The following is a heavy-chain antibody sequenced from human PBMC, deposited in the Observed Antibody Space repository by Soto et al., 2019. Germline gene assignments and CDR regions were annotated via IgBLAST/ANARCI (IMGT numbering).Heavy chain of an antibody. Sequence: QVQLVESGGGLVKPGGSLRLSCAASGFTFSDYYMSWIRQAPGKGLEWVSYISSSGSTIYYADSVKGRFTITRDNAKDSQHLQMHSVRAEDTAAYYCARGEGLWGGNSGNYYDGMVVCGEGTTVSVSS. CDR3: ARGEGLWGGNSGNYYDGMVV. D-gene: IGHD3-3*01. CDR1: GFTFSDYY. J-gene: IGHJ6*04. CDR2: ISSSGSTI. V-gene: IGHV3-11*01.